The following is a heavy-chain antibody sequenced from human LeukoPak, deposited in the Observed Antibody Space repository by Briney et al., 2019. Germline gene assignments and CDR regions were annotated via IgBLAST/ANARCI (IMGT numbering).Heavy chain of an antibody. D-gene: IGHD5-24*01. CDR3: ARHARPGQVEIDY. CDR1: GYTFTTYW. V-gene: IGHV5-51*01. CDR2: IYPGDSDA. Sequence: GESLKISCKASGYTFTTYWIGWVRQMPGKGLEWMGIIYPGDSDARYSPSFQGQVSISVDRSISTAYLQWSSLKASDTAMYYCARHARPGQVEIDYWGQGSLVTVSS. J-gene: IGHJ4*02.